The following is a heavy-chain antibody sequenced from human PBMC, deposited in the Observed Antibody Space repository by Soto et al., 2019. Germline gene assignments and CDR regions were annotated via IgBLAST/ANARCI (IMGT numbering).Heavy chain of an antibody. V-gene: IGHV3-23*01. CDR1: GFSFSGYA. CDR3: AKDSIPYSSSYDLDH. J-gene: IGHJ4*02. CDR2: MTATGVSI. Sequence: EVQLLESGGGLVQPGGSLRLSCVASGFSFSGYAMSWVRQAPGKGLVWVSSMTATGVSIYYADSVRGRFTISRDNSKNTLYLQMSSFRAENTATYYCAKDSIPYSSSYDLDHWGRGALVTVSS. D-gene: IGHD6-13*01.